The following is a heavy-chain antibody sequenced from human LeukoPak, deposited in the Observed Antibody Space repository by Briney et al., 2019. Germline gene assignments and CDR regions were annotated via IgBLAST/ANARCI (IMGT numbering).Heavy chain of an antibody. V-gene: IGHV3-11*06. J-gene: IGHJ4*02. Sequence: GGSLRLSCAASGFTFSDYYRSWIRQAPGKGLEWVSYITSSSAYTNYADSVKGRFTISRDNAKNSLYLQMNSLRAEDTAVYYCARLHTTYFDYWGQGTLVTVSS. CDR3: ARLHTTYFDY. CDR1: GFTFSDYY. CDR2: ITSSSAYT. D-gene: IGHD1-26*01.